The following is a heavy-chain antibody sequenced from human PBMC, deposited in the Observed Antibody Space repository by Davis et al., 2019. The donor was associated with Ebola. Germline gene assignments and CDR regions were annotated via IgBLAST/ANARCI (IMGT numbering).Heavy chain of an antibody. CDR1: GAAISSFY. CDR3: ARGARHNCLGESCSTLSYYYGLDV. V-gene: IGHV4-59*01. CDR2: TYNSGGT. D-gene: IGHD2-15*01. Sequence: PSETLSLTCTVSGAAISSFYWNWIRQPPGKALEWIGNTYNSGGTNHNPSLVNRVAISVDASRNQFSLNLTSVTAADTAVYYCARGARHNCLGESCSTLSYYYGLDVWGQGTTVTVSS. J-gene: IGHJ6*02.